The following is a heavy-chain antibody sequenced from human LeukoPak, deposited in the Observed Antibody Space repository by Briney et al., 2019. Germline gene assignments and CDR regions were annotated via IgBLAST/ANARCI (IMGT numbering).Heavy chain of an antibody. CDR3: ARVTAAGILDF. CDR2: LSPMSPTP. D-gene: IGHD6-13*01. Sequence: SVPVSCKTSGDSFLFYAINWVRQAPGQGLEWMGWLSPMSPTPNYAQKFQGRLTITTDASTSTALMELSSLRSDDTAVYYCARVTAAGILDFWGQGTLVTVSP. V-gene: IGHV1-69*05. CDR1: GDSFLFYA. J-gene: IGHJ4*02.